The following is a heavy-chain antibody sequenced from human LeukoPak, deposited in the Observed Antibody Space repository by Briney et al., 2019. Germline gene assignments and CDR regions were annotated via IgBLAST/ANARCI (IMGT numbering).Heavy chain of an antibody. CDR3: ARDPYSGRYGDYYYYYMDV. V-gene: IGHV3-21*01. J-gene: IGHJ6*03. CDR1: VFTFSSYN. D-gene: IGHD1-26*01. CDR2: ITSSSSYI. Sequence: GGSLRLSCAASVFTFSSYNMNWVRQAPGKGLEWVSSITSSSSYIYYTDSVKGRFTTSRDNAKNSLYLQMNSLRAEDTAVYYCARDPYSGRYGDYYYYYMDVWGKGTTVTISS.